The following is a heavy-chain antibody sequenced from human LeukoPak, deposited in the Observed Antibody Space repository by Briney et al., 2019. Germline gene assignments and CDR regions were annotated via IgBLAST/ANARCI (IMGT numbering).Heavy chain of an antibody. D-gene: IGHD5-18*01. CDR1: GGSISGGGYS. CDR3: ASGSYGLRGMDV. Sequence: TASETLSLTCAVSGGSISGGGYSWSWIRQPPGKGLERIGYIYHSGSTYYYPSLKSRVTISVDRSNNQFSLKLSSVTAADTAVYYCASGSYGLRGMDVWGQGTTVTVSS. CDR2: IYHSGST. V-gene: IGHV4-30-2*01. J-gene: IGHJ6*02.